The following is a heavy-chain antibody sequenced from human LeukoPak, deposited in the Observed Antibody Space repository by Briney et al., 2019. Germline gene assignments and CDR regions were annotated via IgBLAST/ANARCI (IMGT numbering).Heavy chain of an antibody. V-gene: IGHV3-30*02. Sequence: GGSLRLSCAASGFNFSNYAMHWVRQAPGKGLEWVAFIRYDGSNKYNADSLKGRFTISRDNSKNTLYLQMNSLRAEDTAVYYCAKEYSSVWLLDYWGQGTLVTVSS. CDR3: AKEYSSVWLLDY. CDR2: IRYDGSNK. D-gene: IGHD6-19*01. CDR1: GFNFSNYA. J-gene: IGHJ4*02.